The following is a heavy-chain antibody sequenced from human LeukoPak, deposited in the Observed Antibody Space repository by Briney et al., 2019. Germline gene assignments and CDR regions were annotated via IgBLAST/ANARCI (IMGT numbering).Heavy chain of an antibody. D-gene: IGHD6-19*01. J-gene: IGHJ4*02. CDR1: GFTFSSYS. Sequence: GGSLRLSCAASGFTFSSYSMNWVRQAPGKGLEGVSSISSSSSYIYYADSVKGRFTIYRDNAKNSLYLQMNSLRAEDTAVYYCASSGWLPFDYWGQGTLVTVSS. V-gene: IGHV3-21*01. CDR3: ASSGWLPFDY. CDR2: ISSSSSYI.